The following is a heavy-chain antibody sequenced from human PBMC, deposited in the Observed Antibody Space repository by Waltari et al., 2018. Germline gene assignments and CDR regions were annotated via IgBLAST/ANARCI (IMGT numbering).Heavy chain of an antibody. CDR3: ARERATYYFDY. CDR1: GGSISSSSYY. Sequence: QLQLQESGPGLVKPSETLSLTCTVSGGSISSSSYYWGWIRQPPGKGLEWIGSIYYSGSTDYNPSLKSRVTISVDTSKNQFSLKLSSVTAADTAVYYCARERATYYFDYWGQGTLVTVSS. V-gene: IGHV4-39*02. CDR2: IYYSGST. J-gene: IGHJ4*02.